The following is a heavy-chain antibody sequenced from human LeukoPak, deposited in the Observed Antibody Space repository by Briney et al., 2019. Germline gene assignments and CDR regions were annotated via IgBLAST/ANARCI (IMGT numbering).Heavy chain of an antibody. CDR1: GFTFFSYA. CDR2: ISGSGGST. CDR3: AKGYSGYDFSFDY. V-gene: IGHV3-23*01. J-gene: IGHJ4*02. Sequence: GGSLRLSSAASGFTFFSYAMSWVRQAPGKGLEWVSAISGSGGSTYYADSVKGRFTISGDNSKNTLYLQMNSLRAEDTAVYYCAKGYSGYDFSFDYWGQGTLVTVSS. D-gene: IGHD5-12*01.